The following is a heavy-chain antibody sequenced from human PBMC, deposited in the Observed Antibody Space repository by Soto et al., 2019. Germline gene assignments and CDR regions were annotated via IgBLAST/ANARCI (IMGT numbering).Heavy chain of an antibody. V-gene: IGHV3-30*03. CDR3: VGGQYYFDY. Sequence: QVQLVESGGGVVQPGRSLRLSCAASGFPFTSYGMHWVREGPDKGLAWVAIISYDGSDKYYADSVKGRFTISRDNSKNTLYLQMNSLKPEETALYYCVGGQYYFDYRGQGTLVIVSS. J-gene: IGHJ4*02. CDR1: GFPFTSYG. CDR2: ISYDGSDK. D-gene: IGHD3-10*01.